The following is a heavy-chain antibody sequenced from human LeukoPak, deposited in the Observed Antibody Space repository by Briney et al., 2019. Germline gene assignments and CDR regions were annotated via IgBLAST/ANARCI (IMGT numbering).Heavy chain of an antibody. CDR3: AREAYYYDSSGYVLDAFDI. J-gene: IGHJ3*02. CDR2: IWYDGSNK. CDR1: GFTFSSYA. Sequence: PGGSLRLSCAASGFTFSSYAMHWVRQAPGKGLEWVAVIWYDGSNKYYADSVKGRFTISRDNSKNTLYLQMNSLRAEDTAVYYCAREAYYYDSSGYVLDAFDIWGQGTMVTVSS. V-gene: IGHV3-33*08. D-gene: IGHD3-22*01.